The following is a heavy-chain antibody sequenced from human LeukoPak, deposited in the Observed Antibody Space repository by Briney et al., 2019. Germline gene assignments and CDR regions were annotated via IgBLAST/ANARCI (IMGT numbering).Heavy chain of an antibody. V-gene: IGHV3-23*01. J-gene: IGHJ4*02. CDR1: EFTFGNYA. CDR2: ISGSGGST. CDR3: ARGGSSGYYYFDY. Sequence: PGGSLRLSCVVSEFTFGNYALHWVRQAPGKGLEWVSAISGSGGSTYYADSVEGRFTISRDNSKNTLYLQMNSLRAEDTAVYYCARGGSSGYYYFDYWGQGTLVTVSS. D-gene: IGHD3-22*01.